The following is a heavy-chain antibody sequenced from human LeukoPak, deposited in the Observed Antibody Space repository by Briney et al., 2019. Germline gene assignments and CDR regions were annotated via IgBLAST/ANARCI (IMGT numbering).Heavy chain of an antibody. CDR3: AGERGEEYSSGWYKTNFFYN. CDR1: GDSFTSVTDY. CDR2: GDYSGGT. V-gene: IGHV4-39*07. J-gene: IGHJ4*02. D-gene: IGHD6-19*01. Sequence: PSETLSLTCTVSGDSFTSVTDYWAWIRQPPGKGLEWIATGDYSGGTYYNPSLESRVAISADMSKNQNSLQLTSVTGADTAVYYCAGERGEEYSSGWYKTNFFYNWGQGIRVTVSS.